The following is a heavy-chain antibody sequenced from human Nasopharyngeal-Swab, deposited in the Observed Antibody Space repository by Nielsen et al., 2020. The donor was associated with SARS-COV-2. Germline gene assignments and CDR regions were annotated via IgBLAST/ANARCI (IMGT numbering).Heavy chain of an antibody. V-gene: IGHV3-23*01. D-gene: IGHD3-16*01. CDR3: GGEDYYYCGMDV. J-gene: IGHJ6*02. CDR2: ISGSGGST. Sequence: VRQAPGKGLEWVSAISGSGGSTYYADSVKGRFTISRDNSKDTLYLQMNSLRAEDTAVYYCGGEDYYYCGMDVWGQGTTVTVSS.